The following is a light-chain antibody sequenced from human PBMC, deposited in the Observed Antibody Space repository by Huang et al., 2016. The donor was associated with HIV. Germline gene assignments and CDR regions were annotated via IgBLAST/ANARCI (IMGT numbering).Light chain of an antibody. V-gene: IGKV4-1*01. Sequence: DIVMAQSPDSLAVSLGERATINCKSRQSVLYSSNNRNYLAWYQQKPGQPPKLLIYWASTRESGVPDRVSGSGSGTDFTLTISSLQAEDVAKYYCQQYYSTPLTFGGGTKVEIK. CDR3: QQYYSTPLT. CDR1: QSVLYSSNNRNY. J-gene: IGKJ4*01. CDR2: WAS.